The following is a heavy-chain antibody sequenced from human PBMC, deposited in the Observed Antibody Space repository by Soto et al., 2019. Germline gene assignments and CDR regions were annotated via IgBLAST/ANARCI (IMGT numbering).Heavy chain of an antibody. Sequence: QVRLVQSGAEVKKPGASVKVSCKASGYTFTSYGISWVRQAPGQGLEWMGWISAYYGNTNYAQKLQGRVTMTTDTPTSTAYMELRRLRSDDTAVYYCAGVPIVATTALQTDYWGQGTLVTVSS. CDR2: ISAYYGNT. J-gene: IGHJ4*02. V-gene: IGHV1-18*01. D-gene: IGHD5-12*01. CDR1: GYTFTSYG. CDR3: AGVPIVATTALQTDY.